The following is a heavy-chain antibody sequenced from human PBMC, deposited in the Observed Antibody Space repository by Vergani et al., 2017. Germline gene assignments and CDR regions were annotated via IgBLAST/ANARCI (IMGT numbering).Heavy chain of an antibody. D-gene: IGHD3-3*01. CDR3: AEDHYDVWSGYPNRSPFDL. J-gene: IGHJ2*01. V-gene: IGHV3-49*04. CDR2: IRNKGYGGTT. CDR1: GFSFGDYA. Sequence: EVQLVESGGGLVPPGRSLRLSCAASGFSFGDYAMTWVRQAPGKGLEWVAFIRNKGYGGTTEYAASVKGRFTITRNNAKNSLYLQMNSLRAEDTALYYCAEDHYDVWSGYPNRSPFDLWGRGTLVTVSS.